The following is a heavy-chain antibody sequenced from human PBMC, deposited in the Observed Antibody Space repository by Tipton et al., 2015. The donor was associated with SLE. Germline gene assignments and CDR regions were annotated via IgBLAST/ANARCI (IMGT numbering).Heavy chain of an antibody. Sequence: TLSLTCTVSGGSISSHYWSWIRQPPGKGLEWIGYIYYSGSTSYNPSLKSRVTISVDTSKNQFSLKLSSVTAADTAVYYCARRVAAAGTAFDIWGQGTMVTVSS. CDR2: IYYSGST. CDR1: GGSISSHY. CDR3: ARRVAAAGTAFDI. D-gene: IGHD6-13*01. J-gene: IGHJ3*02. V-gene: IGHV4-59*08.